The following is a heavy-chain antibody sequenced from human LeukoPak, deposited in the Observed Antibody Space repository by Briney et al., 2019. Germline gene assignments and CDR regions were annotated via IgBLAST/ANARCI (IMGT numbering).Heavy chain of an antibody. D-gene: IGHD4-11*01. V-gene: IGHV4-39*07. Sequence: PSETLSLTCTVSGGSISITRYYWGWIRQPPGKGLEWIASMYSSGTTYYNPSLKSRVTISVDTSKNQFSLKLSSVTAADTAVYYCARDLAKDSFPVNFDYWGQGTLVTVSS. CDR2: MYSSGTT. CDR1: GGSISITRYY. J-gene: IGHJ4*02. CDR3: ARDLAKDSFPVNFDY.